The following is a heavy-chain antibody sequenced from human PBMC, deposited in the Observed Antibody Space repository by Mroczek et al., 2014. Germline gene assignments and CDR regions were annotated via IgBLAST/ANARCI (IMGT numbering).Heavy chain of an antibody. J-gene: IGHJ5*02. D-gene: IGHD2-2*01. CDR3: ARDLGYCSPTSCHNWLDP. V-gene: IGHV3-11*01. CDR2: ISSSGSTM. Sequence: QVQLVEVWGRRWSSLEGPSRLSCAASGFTFSDYYMNWIRQAPGKGLEWVSFISSSGSTMFYADSVKGRFTISRDNAKNSLYLQMNSLRAEDTAVYFCARDLGYCSPTSCHNWLDPWGQGTLVTVSS. CDR1: GFTFSDYY.